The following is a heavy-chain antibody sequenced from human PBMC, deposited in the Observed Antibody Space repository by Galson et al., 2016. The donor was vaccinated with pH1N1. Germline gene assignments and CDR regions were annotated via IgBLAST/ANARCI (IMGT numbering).Heavy chain of an antibody. CDR1: GDSVSSNSAA. V-gene: IGHV6-1*01. Sequence: CAIYGDSVSSNSAAWNWIRQSPSRGLEWLGRTYYRSKRYNDYEVSVKSRITINPDTSKNQFSLQLNSVTPEDTAVYYCARDGIAAAGIRRDQYYFDYWGQGTLVTVSS. D-gene: IGHD6-13*01. CDR2: TYYRSKRYN. CDR3: ARDGIAAAGIRRDQYYFDY. J-gene: IGHJ4*02.